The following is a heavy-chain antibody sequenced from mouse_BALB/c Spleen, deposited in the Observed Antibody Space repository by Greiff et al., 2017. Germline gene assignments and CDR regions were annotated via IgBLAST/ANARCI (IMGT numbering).Heavy chain of an antibody. D-gene: IGHD2-4*01. CDR3: AKHYDYGGNFDD. CDR1: GDSITSGY. Sequence: EVKLEESGPSLVKPSQTLSLTCSVSGDSITSGYWNWVRKFPGNKLEYMGYISYSGSTYYNPSLKSRISITRDTSKNQYYLQLNSVTTEDTATYYCAKHYDYGGNFDDWGQGTTLTVSS. J-gene: IGHJ2*01. CDR2: ISYSGST. V-gene: IGHV3-8*02.